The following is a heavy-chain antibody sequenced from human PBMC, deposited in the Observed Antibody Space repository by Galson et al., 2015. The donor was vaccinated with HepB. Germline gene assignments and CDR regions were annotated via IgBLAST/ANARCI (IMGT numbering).Heavy chain of an antibody. CDR2: IRSKANNYAT. Sequence: SLRLSCAASGFTFSGSAIHWVRQASGRGLEWVGRIRSKANNYATAYPASVKGRFTISRDDSENTAYLQMNSLKAEDTAVYYCTRGEWLVPGYYYMDVWGKGTTVTVSS. J-gene: IGHJ6*03. V-gene: IGHV3-73*01. D-gene: IGHD6-19*01. CDR1: GFTFSGSA. CDR3: TRGEWLVPGYYYMDV.